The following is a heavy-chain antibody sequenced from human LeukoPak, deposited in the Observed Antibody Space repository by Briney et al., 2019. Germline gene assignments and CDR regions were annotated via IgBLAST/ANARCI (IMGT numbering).Heavy chain of an antibody. Sequence: GGSLRLSCAASRFTFSSYAMHWVRQAPGKGLEWVAVISYDGSNKYYADSVKGRFTISRDNSKNTLYLQMNSLRAEDTAVYYCARVLNSYGYSALDYWGQGTLVTVSS. J-gene: IGHJ4*02. CDR2: ISYDGSNK. V-gene: IGHV3-30-3*01. CDR1: RFTFSSYA. CDR3: ARVLNSYGYSALDY. D-gene: IGHD5-18*01.